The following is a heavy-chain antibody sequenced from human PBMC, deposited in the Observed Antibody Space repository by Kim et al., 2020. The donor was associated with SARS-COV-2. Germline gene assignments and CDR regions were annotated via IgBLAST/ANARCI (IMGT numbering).Heavy chain of an antibody. CDR2: IYYSGST. V-gene: IGHV4-39*01. CDR1: GGSISSSSYY. CDR3: ARRPRSDLDYYYGMDV. J-gene: IGHJ6*04. D-gene: IGHD3-3*01. Sequence: SETLSLTCTVSGGSISSSSYYWGWIRQPPGKGLEWIGSIYYSGSTYNNPSLKSRDTISVDTSKNQFSLKLNSLTAADTAVYYCARRPRSDLDYYYGMDVCGEGNTVTVSS.